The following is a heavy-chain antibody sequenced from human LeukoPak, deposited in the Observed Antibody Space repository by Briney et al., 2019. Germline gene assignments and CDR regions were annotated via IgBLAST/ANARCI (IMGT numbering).Heavy chain of an antibody. J-gene: IGHJ4*02. CDR2: IIPIFGTA. Sequence: SVKVSCKASGGTFSSYAISWVRQAPGQGLERMGGIIPIFGTANYAQRFQGRVTITADESTSTAYMELSSLRSEDTAVYYCARDPPTSDGDSTNFDYWGQGTLVTVSS. V-gene: IGHV1-69*13. CDR1: GGTFSSYA. D-gene: IGHD4-17*01. CDR3: ARDPPTSDGDSTNFDY.